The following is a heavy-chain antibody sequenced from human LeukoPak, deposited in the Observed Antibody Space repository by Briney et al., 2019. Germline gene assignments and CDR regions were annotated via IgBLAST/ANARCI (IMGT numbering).Heavy chain of an antibody. CDR1: GGSVSSHQ. CDR3: ARGVLSTVSYYMDV. J-gene: IGHJ6*03. V-gene: IGHV4-59*02. CDR2: IYYSGST. D-gene: IGHD4-11*01. Sequence: SETLSLTCTVSGGSVSSHQWSWIRQPPGKGLEWIGYIYYSGSTNYNPSLKSRFTISIDTSSNRFSLVLSSVTAADTAVYYCARGVLSTVSYYMDVWGKGTTVTVSS.